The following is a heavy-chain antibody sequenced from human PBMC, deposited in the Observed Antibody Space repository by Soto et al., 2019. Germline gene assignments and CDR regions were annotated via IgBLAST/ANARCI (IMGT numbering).Heavy chain of an antibody. CDR2: ISYDGSDK. J-gene: IGHJ6*02. CDR1: GFTFSTYG. V-gene: IGHV3-30*18. CDR3: AKVLKAAVGNYHYYFHLMDG. D-gene: IGHD6-19*01. Sequence: PGVSLRPSCSASGFTFSTYGIHWVRQAPGKGLEWVAVISYDGSDKYYADSVRGRFTISRDNSKNTLYPQMNGLRAEDTAVYYCAKVLKAAVGNYHYYFHLMDGRGQGTTGTV.